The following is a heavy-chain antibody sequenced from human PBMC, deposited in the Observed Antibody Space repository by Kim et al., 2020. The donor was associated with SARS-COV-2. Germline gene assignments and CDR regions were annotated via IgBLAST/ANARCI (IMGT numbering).Heavy chain of an antibody. V-gene: IGHV3-30*18. D-gene: IGHD3-10*01. Sequence: GGSLRLSCAASGFTFSSYGMHWVRQAPGKGLEWVAVISYDGSNKYHADSVKGRFTISRDNSKNTLYLQMNSLRAEDTAVYYCANMVRGVIIRDYWGQGTLVTVSS. CDR3: ANMVRGVIIRDY. J-gene: IGHJ4*02. CDR1: GFTFSSYG. CDR2: ISYDGSNK.